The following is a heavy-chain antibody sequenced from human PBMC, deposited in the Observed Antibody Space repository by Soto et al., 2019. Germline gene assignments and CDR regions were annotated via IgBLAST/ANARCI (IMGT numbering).Heavy chain of an antibody. D-gene: IGHD2-2*01. CDR1: GYTFTSYY. Sequence: ASVKVSCKASGYTFTSYYMHWVRQAPGQGLEWMGIINPSGGSTSYAQKFQGRVTMTRDTSTSTVYMELSSLRSEDTAVYYCARVRDLGGTSFYYYYGMDVWGQGTTVTVSS. V-gene: IGHV1-46*01. CDR2: INPSGGST. J-gene: IGHJ6*02. CDR3: ARVRDLGGTSFYYYYGMDV.